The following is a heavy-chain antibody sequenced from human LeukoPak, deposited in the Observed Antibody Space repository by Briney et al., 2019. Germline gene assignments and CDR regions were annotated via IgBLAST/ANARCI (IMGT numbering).Heavy chain of an antibody. D-gene: IGHD3-10*01. CDR3: ARGKRFGELFYFDY. Sequence: PGGSLRLSCAASGFTFSTYIMNWVRQTPGKGLEWVANIKLDGSEKYYVDSVKGRFTISRDNAKNSLYLQMNSLRAEDTAIYYCARGKRFGELFYFDYWGQGTLVTVSS. V-gene: IGHV3-7*01. J-gene: IGHJ4*02. CDR2: IKLDGSEK. CDR1: GFTFSTYI.